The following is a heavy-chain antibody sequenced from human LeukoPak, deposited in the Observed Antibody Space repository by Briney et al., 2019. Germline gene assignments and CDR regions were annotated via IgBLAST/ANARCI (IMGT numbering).Heavy chain of an antibody. CDR1: GYTFTGYY. D-gene: IGHD3-22*01. V-gene: IGHV1-2*02. J-gene: IGHJ6*02. CDR3: AKDLRMYYDSSGATYYYYGMDV. CDR2: IDPNSGGT. Sequence: ASVKVSCKASGYTFTGYYMHWVRQAPGQGLEWMGCIDPNSGGTNYAQKFQGRVTMTKDTSISTAYMELSRLRSDDTAVYYCAKDLRMYYDSSGATYYYYGMDVWGQGTTVTVSS.